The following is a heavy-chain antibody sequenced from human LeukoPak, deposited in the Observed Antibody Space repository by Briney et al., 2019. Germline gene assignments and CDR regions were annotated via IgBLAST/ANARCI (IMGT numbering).Heavy chain of an antibody. CDR1: GGSISSGGYY. D-gene: IGHD3-22*01. Sequence: SQTLSLTCTVSGGSISSGGYYWSWIRQHPGKGLEWIGYIYYSGSTYYNPSLKSRVTISVDTSKNQFSLKLSSVTAADTAVYYCARVGSGYRDAFDIWGRGTMVTVSS. V-gene: IGHV4-31*03. CDR3: ARVGSGYRDAFDI. J-gene: IGHJ3*02. CDR2: IYYSGST.